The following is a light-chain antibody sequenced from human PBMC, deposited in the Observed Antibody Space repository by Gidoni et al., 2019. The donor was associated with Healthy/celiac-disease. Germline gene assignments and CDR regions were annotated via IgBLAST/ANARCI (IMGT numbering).Light chain of an antibody. J-gene: IGKJ4*01. CDR1: QSIRSY. V-gene: IGKV1-39*01. CDR3: QQSYSTPPGLT. Sequence: DIQMTQSPSSLSASGGDRVTITCRASQSIRSYLNWYQQKSGKAPKLLIYAASSLQSGVPSRFSGIASWPDFTLTISSLQPEDFATYSCQQSYSTPPGLTFGGGTKVEIK. CDR2: AAS.